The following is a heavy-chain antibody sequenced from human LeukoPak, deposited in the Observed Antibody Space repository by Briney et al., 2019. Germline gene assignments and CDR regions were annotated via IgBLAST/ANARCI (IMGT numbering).Heavy chain of an antibody. CDR3: ARDFRSPNYYYYMDV. V-gene: IGHV4-59*01. CDR2: IYYSGTT. CDR1: GGSISSYY. J-gene: IGHJ6*03. Sequence: SETLSLTCTVSGGSISSYYWNWIRQPPGKGLEWIGYIYYSGTTNYNPSLKSRVTISVDTSKNQFSLKLSSVTAADTAVYYCARDFRSPNYYYYMDVWGKGTTVTVSS.